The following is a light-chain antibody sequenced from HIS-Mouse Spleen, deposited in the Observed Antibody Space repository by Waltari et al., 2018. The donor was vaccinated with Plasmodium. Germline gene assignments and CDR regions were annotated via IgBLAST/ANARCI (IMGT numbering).Light chain of an antibody. CDR3: AAWDDSLSGWV. Sequence: QSVLTQPPSASGTPGQRVTISCSGSSSNIGSNYVYWYQQLPGTAPKLLIYRNNPRPSGFPARVSGSKSCTSASLAISGLRSEDEADYYCAAWDDSLSGWVFGGGTKLTVL. J-gene: IGLJ3*02. V-gene: IGLV1-47*01. CDR2: RNN. CDR1: SSNIGSNY.